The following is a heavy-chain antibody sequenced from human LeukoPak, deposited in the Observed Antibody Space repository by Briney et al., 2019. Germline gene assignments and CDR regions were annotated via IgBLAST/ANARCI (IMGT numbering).Heavy chain of an antibody. Sequence: ASVKVSCKASGYTFTSYAMHWVRQAPGQRLEWMGWINAGNGNTKYSQKFQGRVTITRDTSASTAYMEPSSLRSEDTAVYYCARGDYPSDYWGQGTLVTVSS. CDR3: ARGDYPSDY. CDR1: GYTFTSYA. D-gene: IGHD4-17*01. V-gene: IGHV1-3*01. CDR2: INAGNGNT. J-gene: IGHJ4*02.